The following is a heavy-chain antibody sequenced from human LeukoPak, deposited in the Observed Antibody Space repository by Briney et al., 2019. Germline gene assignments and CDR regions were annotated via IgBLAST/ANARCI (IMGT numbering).Heavy chain of an antibody. CDR1: GFTFSSYG. CDR3: AKGGYGDYRWFAFDI. J-gene: IGHJ3*02. CDR2: ISGSGGST. V-gene: IGHV3-23*01. D-gene: IGHD4-17*01. Sequence: GGSLRLSCAASGFTFSSYGMSWVRQAPGKGLEWVSAISGSGGSTYYADSVKGRFTISRDNSKNTLYLQMNSLRAEDTDVYYCAKGGYGDYRWFAFDIWGQGTMVTVSS.